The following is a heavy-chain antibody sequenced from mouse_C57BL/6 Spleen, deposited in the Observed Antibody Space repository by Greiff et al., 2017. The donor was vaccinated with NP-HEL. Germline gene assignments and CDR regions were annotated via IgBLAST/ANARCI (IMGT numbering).Heavy chain of an antibody. CDR3: ARPTGTGAMDY. J-gene: IGHJ4*01. Sequence: EVQLVESGGGLVKPGGSLKLSCAASGFTFSDYGMHWVRQAPEKGLEWVAYISSGSSTIYYADTVKGRFTISSYNAKNNLFRQMTRLRSEDTAMYYCARPTGTGAMDYWGQGPSVTVSS. D-gene: IGHD4-1*01. CDR1: GFTFSDYG. V-gene: IGHV5-17*01. CDR2: ISSGSSTI.